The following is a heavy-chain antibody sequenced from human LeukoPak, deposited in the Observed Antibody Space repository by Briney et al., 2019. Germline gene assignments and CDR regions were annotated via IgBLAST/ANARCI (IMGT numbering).Heavy chain of an antibody. CDR2: ISSSSSYI. D-gene: IGHD2-2*01. CDR3: ARAVLGYCSSTSCNYYYMDV. J-gene: IGHJ6*03. Sequence: PGGSLRLSCAASGFTFSSYSMNWVRQAPGKGLEWVSSISSSSSYIYYADSVKGRFTISRDNAKNSLYLQMNSLRAKDTAVYYCARAVLGYCSSTSCNYYYMDVWGKGTTVTVSS. V-gene: IGHV3-21*01. CDR1: GFTFSSYS.